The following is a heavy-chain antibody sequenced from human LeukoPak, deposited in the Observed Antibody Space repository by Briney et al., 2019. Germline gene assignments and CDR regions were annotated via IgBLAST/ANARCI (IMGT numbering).Heavy chain of an antibody. J-gene: IGHJ3*02. D-gene: IGHD4-17*01. CDR3: ARGGYGDYDAFDI. Sequence: GGSLRLSCAASGFTSSSYSMNWVRQAPGKGLEWVSSISSSSSYIYYADSVKGRFTISRDNAKNSLYLQMNSLRAEDTAVYYCARGGYGDYDAFDIWGQGTMVTVSS. CDR2: ISSSSSYI. CDR1: GFTSSSYS. V-gene: IGHV3-21*01.